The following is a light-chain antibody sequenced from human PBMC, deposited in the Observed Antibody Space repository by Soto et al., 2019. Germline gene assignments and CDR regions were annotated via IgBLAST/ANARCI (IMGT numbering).Light chain of an antibody. Sequence: QSVLTQSPSASASLGASVKLTCTLSSGHSNYAIAWHQQQSEKGPRYLMKLNSAGSHSKGDGIPDRFSGSSPGAERYLTIASLQSEYEADYYCQTWGSGIVVFGGGTKVTVL. CDR1: SGHSNYA. V-gene: IGLV4-69*01. J-gene: IGLJ2*01. CDR3: QTWGSGIVV. CDR2: LNSAGSH.